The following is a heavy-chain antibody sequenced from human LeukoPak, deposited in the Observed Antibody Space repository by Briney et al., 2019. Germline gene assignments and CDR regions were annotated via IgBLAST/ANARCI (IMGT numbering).Heavy chain of an antibody. CDR1: GYSISIGYY. CDR2: IYHSGST. V-gene: IGHV4-38-2*01. J-gene: IGHJ6*03. D-gene: IGHD2-2*02. Sequence: SETLSLTCAVSGYSISIGYYWGWIRQPPGKGLEGIGSIYHSGSTYYNPSLNSRVTISVDTSKNQFSLKLRSVTAADTAVYYCARGQAYCSSTSCYRSGFRYYYYYMDVWGKGTTVTVSS. CDR3: ARGQAYCSSTSCYRSGFRYYYYYMDV.